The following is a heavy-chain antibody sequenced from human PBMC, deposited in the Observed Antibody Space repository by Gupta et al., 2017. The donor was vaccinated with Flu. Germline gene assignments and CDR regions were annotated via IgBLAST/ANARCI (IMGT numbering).Heavy chain of an antibody. CDR2: IDWDDDK. J-gene: IGHJ6*01. D-gene: IGHD2-8*01. CDR1: GFSLSTSGMC. CDR3: ARIRAEDGVPRTYYYYGMDV. Sequence: QVTLRESGPALVKPTQTLTLTCTFSGFSLSTSGMCVSWIRQPPGKALEWLALIDWDDDKYYSTSLKTRLTISKDTSKNQVVLTMTNMDPVDTATYYCARIRAEDGVPRTYYYYGMDVWGQGTTVTVS. V-gene: IGHV2-70*01.